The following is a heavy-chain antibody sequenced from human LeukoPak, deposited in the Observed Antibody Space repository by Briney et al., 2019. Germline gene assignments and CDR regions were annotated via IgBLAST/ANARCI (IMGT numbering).Heavy chain of an antibody. Sequence: PSETLSLTCTVSGGSISSSSYYWSWIRQPPGKGLEWIGEINHSGSTNYNPSLKSRVTISVDTSKNQFSLKLSSVTAADTAVYYCARGQLWSYTYYFDYWGQGTLVTVSS. CDR1: GGSISSSSYY. J-gene: IGHJ4*02. CDR2: INHSGST. V-gene: IGHV4-39*07. CDR3: ARGQLWSYTYYFDY. D-gene: IGHD5-18*01.